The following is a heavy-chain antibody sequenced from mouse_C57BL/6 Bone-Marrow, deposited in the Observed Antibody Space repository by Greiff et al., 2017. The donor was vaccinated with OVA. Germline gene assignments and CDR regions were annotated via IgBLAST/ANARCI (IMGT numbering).Heavy chain of an antibody. V-gene: IGHV5-9-1*02. J-gene: IGHJ3*01. CDR3: TRGRGSWFAY. CDR2: ISSGGDYI. Sequence: EVKLVESGEGLVKPGGSLKLSCAASGFTFSSYAMSWVRQTPEKRLEWVAYISSGGDYIYYADTVKGRFTISRANARNTLYLQMSSLKSEDTAMYYCTRGRGSWFAYWGQGTLVTVSA. CDR1: GFTFSSYA.